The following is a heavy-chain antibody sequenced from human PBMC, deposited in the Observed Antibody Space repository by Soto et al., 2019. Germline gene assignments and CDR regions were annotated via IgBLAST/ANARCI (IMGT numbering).Heavy chain of an antibody. J-gene: IGHJ6*02. D-gene: IGHD3-3*01. CDR3: ARSADDFWSGYYHYYGMDV. CDR1: GGSISSSSYY. V-gene: IGHV4-39*01. Sequence: SETLSLTCTVSGGSISSSSYYWGWIRQPPGKGLEWIGSIFYSGTTYYKPSLKSRVTISVDTSKKQFSLKLSSVTAADTAVYYCARSADDFWSGYYHYYGMDVWGQGTTVT. CDR2: IFYSGTT.